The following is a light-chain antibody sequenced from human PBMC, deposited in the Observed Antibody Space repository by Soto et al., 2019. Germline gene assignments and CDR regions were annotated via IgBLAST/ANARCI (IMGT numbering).Light chain of an antibody. CDR1: QSVSSN. CDR3: QQYNNWPRT. J-gene: IGKJ2*01. Sequence: EIVMTQSPATLSVSPGERATLSCRASQSVSSNLAWYQQKPGQAPRLLIYGASTRATGIPARFSGSGSGTEFTLTISSLQYADFAVYYCQQYNNWPRTFGHGTKLEIK. CDR2: GAS. V-gene: IGKV3-15*01.